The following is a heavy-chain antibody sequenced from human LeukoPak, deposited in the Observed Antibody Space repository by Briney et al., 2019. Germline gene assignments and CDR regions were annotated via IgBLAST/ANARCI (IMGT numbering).Heavy chain of an antibody. D-gene: IGHD4-17*01. CDR1: GFTFSSYW. CDR2: INSDGSST. Sequence: PGGSLRLSCAASGFTFSSYWMRWLRQAPGKGLVWVSRINSDGSSTSYADSVKGRFTISRDNAKNTLYLQMNSLRVEDTAVYYCARVYGDSNSPFYWGQGTLVTVSS. CDR3: ARVYGDSNSPFY. J-gene: IGHJ4*02. V-gene: IGHV3-74*01.